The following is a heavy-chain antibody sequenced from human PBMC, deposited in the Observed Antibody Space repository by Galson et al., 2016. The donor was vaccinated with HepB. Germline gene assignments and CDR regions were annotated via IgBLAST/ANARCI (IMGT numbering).Heavy chain of an antibody. CDR2: ISGDGAP. CDR1: GFTFSSYA. CDR3: ARFFYDTSGYRKLDY. D-gene: IGHD3-22*01. V-gene: IGHV3-23*01. Sequence: SLRLSCAASGFTFSSYAMSWVRQAPGKGLEWVSSISGDGAPYYVDSMKGRFTISRDNSKDTLYLQMISLRAEDTAVYFCARFFYDTSGYRKLDYWGQGALVTVSA. J-gene: IGHJ4*02.